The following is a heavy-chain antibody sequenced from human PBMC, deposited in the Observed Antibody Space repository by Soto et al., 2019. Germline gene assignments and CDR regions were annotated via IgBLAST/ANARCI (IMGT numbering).Heavy chain of an antibody. CDR1: GYTFTSYA. V-gene: IGHV1-3*01. CDR3: ARALLHYCISFFWIRRPSSGIVV. J-gene: IGHJ6*02. D-gene: IGHD2-2*01. Sequence: ASVKVSCKASGYTFTSYAMHWVRQAPGQRLEWMGWINAGNGNTKYSQKFQGRVTITRDTSASTAYMELSSLRSEDTAVYYCARALLHYCISFFWIRRPSSGIVVCDQGT. CDR2: INAGNGNT.